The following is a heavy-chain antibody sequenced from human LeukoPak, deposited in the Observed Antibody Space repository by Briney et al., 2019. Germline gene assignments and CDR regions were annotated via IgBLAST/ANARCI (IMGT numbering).Heavy chain of an antibody. CDR2: IYSGGST. CDR1: RFTLSNYW. CDR3: ARGAVSPFDY. D-gene: IGHD6-19*01. J-gene: IGHJ4*02. Sequence: GGSLRLSCAASRFTLSNYWMSWVRQAPGKGLEWVSVIYSGGSTYYADSVKGRFTISRDNSKNTLYLQMNSLRAEDTAVYYCARGAVSPFDYWGQGTLVTVSS. V-gene: IGHV3-53*01.